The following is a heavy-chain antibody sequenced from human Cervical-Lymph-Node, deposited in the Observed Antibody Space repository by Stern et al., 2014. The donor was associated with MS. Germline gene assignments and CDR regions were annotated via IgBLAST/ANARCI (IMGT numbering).Heavy chain of an antibody. CDR2: ITPKFDST. CDR1: GGTFSTFA. D-gene: IGHD3-10*01. V-gene: IGHV1-69*06. Sequence: VQLVQYGTEVKKPGSSAWVSCKASGGTFSTFALNWVRHAPGQVPEWMGVITPKFDSTNYAQKFQDSLTITADTSTYTAYMELSSLTFEDTAVYYCVISGSESWATLDVWGQGTTIIVSS. J-gene: IGHJ6*02. CDR3: VISGSESWATLDV.